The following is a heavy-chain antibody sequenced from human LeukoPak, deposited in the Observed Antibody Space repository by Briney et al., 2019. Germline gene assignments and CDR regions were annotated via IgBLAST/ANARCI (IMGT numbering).Heavy chain of an antibody. CDR2: IIPIFGTA. V-gene: IGHV1-69*06. D-gene: IGHD6-6*01. Sequence: SVKVSCKASGGTFSSYAISWVRQAPGQGLEWMGGIIPIFGTANYAQKFQGRVTITADKSTSTAYMELSSLRSEDTAVYYCARQGIAARRGHYYYYYMDVWGKGTTVTVSS. CDR3: ARQGIAARRGHYYYYYMDV. CDR1: GGTFSSYA. J-gene: IGHJ6*03.